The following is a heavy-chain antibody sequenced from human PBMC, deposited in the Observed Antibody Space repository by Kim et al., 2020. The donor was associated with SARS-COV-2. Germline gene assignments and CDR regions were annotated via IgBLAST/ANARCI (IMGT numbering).Heavy chain of an antibody. CDR1: GFTFSSSG. J-gene: IGHJ4*02. D-gene: IGHD2-15*01. CDR2: IWYDGSNK. V-gene: IGHV3-33*06. CDR3: AKGEYCSGGSCFPGQIDY. Sequence: GGSLRLSCAASGFTFSSSGMHWVRQAPGKGLEWVAVIWYDGSNKYYADSVKGRFTISRDNSKNTLYLQMNSLRAEDTAVYYCAKGEYCSGGSCFPGQIDYWGQGTLVTVSS.